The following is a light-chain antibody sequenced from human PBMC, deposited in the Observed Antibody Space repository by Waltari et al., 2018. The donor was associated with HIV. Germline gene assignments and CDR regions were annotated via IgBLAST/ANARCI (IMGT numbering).Light chain of an antibody. CDR3: QTWDNNFYV. CDR2: QDS. V-gene: IGLV3-1*01. J-gene: IGLJ1*01. CDR1: HLPTPY. Sequence: SYELTQPPSVSVSPGQTATTTCSGDHLPTPYHWWSQQRSGQSPVLVIYQDSKRPPGIPERFSGSNSGHTATLTISGTQTVDEADYYCQTWDNNFYVFGSGTKVTVL.